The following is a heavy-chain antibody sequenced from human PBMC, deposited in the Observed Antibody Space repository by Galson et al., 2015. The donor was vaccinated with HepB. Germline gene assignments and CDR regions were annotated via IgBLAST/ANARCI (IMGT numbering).Heavy chain of an antibody. V-gene: IGHV3-43*01. Sequence: SLRLSCAASGFTFDNYTMHWVRQAPGKGLEWVSLISWDGGRTDYVDSVKGRFTISRDNSKNSLYLQMNSLRTEDTALYYCAKEKTRRLVLGWFDPWGQGTLVTVSS. J-gene: IGHJ5*02. CDR3: AKEKTRRLVLGWFDP. CDR1: GFTFDNYT. D-gene: IGHD6-19*01. CDR2: ISWDGGRT.